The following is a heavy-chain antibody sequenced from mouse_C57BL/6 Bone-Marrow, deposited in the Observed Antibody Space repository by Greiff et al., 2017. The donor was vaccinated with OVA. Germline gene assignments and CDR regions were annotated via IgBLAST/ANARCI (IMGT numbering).Heavy chain of an antibody. CDR2: ISYDGSN. CDR3: ARDCGLYFDY. Sequence: EVQLVESGPGLVKPSQSLSLTCSVTGYSITSGYYWNWIRQFPGNKLEWMGYISYDGSNNYNPSLKNRISITRDTSKNQFFLKLNSVTTEDTATYYCARDCGLYFDYWGQGTTLTVSS. V-gene: IGHV3-6*01. J-gene: IGHJ2*01. CDR1: GYSITSGYY.